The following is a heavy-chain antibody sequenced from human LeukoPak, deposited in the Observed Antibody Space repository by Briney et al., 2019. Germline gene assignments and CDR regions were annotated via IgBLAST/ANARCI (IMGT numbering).Heavy chain of an antibody. Sequence: GGSLRLSCAASGFTFSSYAMSWVRQAPGKGLEWVSAISGSGGSTYYADSVKGRFTISRDNSKNTLYLQMNSLRAEDTAVYYCAHYYDSSGYPEYFQHWGQGTLVTVSS. J-gene: IGHJ1*01. CDR1: GFTFSSYA. CDR3: AHYYDSSGYPEYFQH. V-gene: IGHV3-23*01. CDR2: ISGSGGST. D-gene: IGHD3-22*01.